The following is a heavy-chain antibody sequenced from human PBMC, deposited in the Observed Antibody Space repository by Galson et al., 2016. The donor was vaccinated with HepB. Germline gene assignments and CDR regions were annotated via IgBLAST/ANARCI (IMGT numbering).Heavy chain of an antibody. J-gene: IGHJ2*01. Sequence: SVKVSCKASGGTFSSYVITWVRQAPGHGPEWMGEIIPMFDKANYAQKFQGRVTITADKSTSTAYMELRSLRSEDTAVYYCAREMGVKSSFYEYWGRGTLVTVSS. CDR2: IIPMFDKA. CDR3: AREMGVKSSFYEY. D-gene: IGHD2/OR15-2a*01. CDR1: GGTFSSYV. V-gene: IGHV1-69*06.